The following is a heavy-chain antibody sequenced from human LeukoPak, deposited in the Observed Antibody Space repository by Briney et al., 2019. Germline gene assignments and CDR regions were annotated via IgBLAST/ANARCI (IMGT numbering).Heavy chain of an antibody. D-gene: IGHD3-9*01. CDR2: IYYSGST. V-gene: IGHV4-59*01. J-gene: IGHJ3*02. CDR1: GGSISSYY. CDR3: ARDLLRYTYAFDI. Sequence: SETLSLTCTVSGGSISSYYWSWIRQPPGKGLEWIGYIYYSGSTNYNPSLKSRVTISVDTSKNQFYLKLSSVTAADTAVYYCARDLLRYTYAFDIWGQGTMVTVSS.